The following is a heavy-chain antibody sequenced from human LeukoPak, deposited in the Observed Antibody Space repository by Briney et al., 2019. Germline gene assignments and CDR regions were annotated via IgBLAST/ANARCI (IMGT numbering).Heavy chain of an antibody. CDR2: IIPIFGTA. CDR1: GGTFISYA. D-gene: IGHD3-10*01. CDR3: AIKRGHYYGMDV. Sequence: SVKVSCKASGGTFISYAISWVRQAPGQGLEWMGGIIPIFGTANCAQKFQGRVTITADESTSTAYMELSSLRSEDTAVYYCAIKRGHYYGMDVWGQGTTVTVSS. V-gene: IGHV1-69*13. J-gene: IGHJ6*02.